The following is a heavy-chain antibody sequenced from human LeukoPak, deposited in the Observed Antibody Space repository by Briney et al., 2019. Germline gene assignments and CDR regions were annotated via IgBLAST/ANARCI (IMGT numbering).Heavy chain of an antibody. J-gene: IGHJ4*02. CDR1: GFTFSSYG. D-gene: IGHD3-22*01. CDR3: AKDMRYYDSSGYYPLDY. Sequence: PGGSLRLSCAASGFTFSSYGMHWVRQAPGKGLEWVAVIWYDGSSEYYADSVKGRFTISRDNSENTLYLQMNSLRAEDTAVYYCAKDMRYYDSSGYYPLDYWGQGTLVTVSS. V-gene: IGHV3-33*06. CDR2: IWYDGSSE.